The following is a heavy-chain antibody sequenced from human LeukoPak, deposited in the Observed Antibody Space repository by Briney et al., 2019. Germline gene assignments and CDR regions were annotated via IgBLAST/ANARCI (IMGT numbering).Heavy chain of an antibody. CDR1: GGTFNSYA. Sequence: GASVKVSCKASGGTFNSYAISWVRQAPGQGLEWMGRIIPILGIANYAQKFQGRVTITADKSTSTAYMELSSLRSEDTAVYYCARDLVNWDGTVTNLIFDYWGQGTLVTVSS. V-gene: IGHV1-69*04. CDR2: IIPILGIA. CDR3: ARDLVNWDGTVTNLIFDY. D-gene: IGHD4-11*01. J-gene: IGHJ4*02.